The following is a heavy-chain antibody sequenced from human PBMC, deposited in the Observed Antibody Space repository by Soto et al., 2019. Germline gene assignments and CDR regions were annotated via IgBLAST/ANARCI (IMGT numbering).Heavy chain of an antibody. V-gene: IGHV3-74*01. CDR3: AREVSHGYVLRGMDV. J-gene: IGHJ6*02. CDR2: INSDGSSI. Sequence: EVQLVESGGGLVQPGGSVRLSCAASKFTITSYWMHWVRQAQGKGLVWVSRINSDGSSISYADAVKGRFTISRDNAKNTLYLQMNSLRVEDTAVYYCAREVSHGYVLRGMDVWGQGTTVTV. CDR1: KFTITSYW. D-gene: IGHD5-18*01.